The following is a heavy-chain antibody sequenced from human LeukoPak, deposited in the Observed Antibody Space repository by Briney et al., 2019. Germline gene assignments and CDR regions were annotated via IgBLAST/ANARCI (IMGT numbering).Heavy chain of an antibody. CDR2: IYCSGNT. CDR1: GGSISSSGYY. CDR3: ARLRYRSGSYGY. D-gene: IGHD3-10*01. Sequence: PSETLSLTCTVSGGSISSSGYYWGWIRQPPGKGLEWIGNIYCSGNTYYNPSLKSRVTISVDTSKNQFSLKLSSVTAADTAVYYCARLRYRSGSYGYWGQGTLVTVSS. J-gene: IGHJ4*02. V-gene: IGHV4-39*01.